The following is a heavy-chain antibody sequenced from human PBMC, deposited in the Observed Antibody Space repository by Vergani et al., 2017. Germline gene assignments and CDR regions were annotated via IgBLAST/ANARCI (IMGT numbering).Heavy chain of an antibody. J-gene: IGHJ3*02. V-gene: IGHV2-5*02. D-gene: IGHD3-3*01. CDR2: IYWDEDK. Sequence: QITLKESGPTLVKLTQTLTLTCTFAGFSPSTSGGGVGWIRQPPGKALEWLALIYWDEDKRYSPSLKSRLTITKDAPKNQLVLTMTNMDPVDTATDYCAHRRDDFWSGNDAFDIWGQGTMVTVSS. CDR3: AHRRDDFWSGNDAFDI. CDR1: GFSPSTSGGG.